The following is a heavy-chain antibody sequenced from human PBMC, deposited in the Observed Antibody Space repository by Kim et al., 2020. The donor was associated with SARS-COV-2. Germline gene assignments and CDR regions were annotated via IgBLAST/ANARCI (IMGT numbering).Heavy chain of an antibody. V-gene: IGHV3-9*01. CDR2: ISWNSGSI. J-gene: IGHJ4*02. Sequence: GGSLRLSCAASGFSFGGCTMNWVRQAPGKGLEWVSAISWNSGSIGYPDSVRGRFTISRDNAKNSLYLQMNSLRTEDTALYYCVRDMHRHCVGTSCHSIDYWGQGAPVIVSS. CDR1: GFSFGGCT. CDR3: VRDMHRHCVGTSCHSIDY. D-gene: IGHD2-2*01.